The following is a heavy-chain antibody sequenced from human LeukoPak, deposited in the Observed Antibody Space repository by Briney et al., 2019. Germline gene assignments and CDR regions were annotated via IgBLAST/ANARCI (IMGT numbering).Heavy chain of an antibody. CDR1: GFTFSGYA. D-gene: IGHD3-22*01. CDR2: ISGSGGST. Sequence: GGSLRLSCAASGFTFSGYAMSWVRQAPGKGLEWVSAISGSGGSTYYADSVKGRFTISRDNSKNTLYLQMNSLRAEDTAVYYCAKVGYYDSSGYSSPYYFDYWGQGTLVTVSS. V-gene: IGHV3-23*01. CDR3: AKVGYYDSSGYSSPYYFDY. J-gene: IGHJ4*02.